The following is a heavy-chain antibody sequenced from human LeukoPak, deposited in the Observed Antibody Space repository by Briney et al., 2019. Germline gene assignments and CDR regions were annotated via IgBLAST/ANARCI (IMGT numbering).Heavy chain of an antibody. CDR1: GYTFTSYG. CDR3: ARDERFEGYYDILTGPTGADY. V-gene: IGHV1-18*01. D-gene: IGHD3-9*01. CDR2: ISAYNGNT. Sequence: ASVKVSCKASGYTFTSYGISWVRQAPGQGLEWMGWISAYNGNTNYAQKLQGRVTMTTDTSTSTAYMELRSLRSDDTAVYYCARDERFEGYYDILTGPTGADYWGQGTLVTVSS. J-gene: IGHJ4*02.